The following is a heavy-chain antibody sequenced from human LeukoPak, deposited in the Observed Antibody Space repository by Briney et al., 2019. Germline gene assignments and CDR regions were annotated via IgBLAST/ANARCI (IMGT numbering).Heavy chain of an antibody. CDR1: GFTFSSYA. D-gene: IGHD1-26*01. V-gene: IGHV3-23*01. CDR2: ISGSAGVT. J-gene: IGHJ6*02. CDR3: ANVGANYYYYYGMDV. Sequence: GGSLRLSCAASGFTFSSYAMSWVRQAPGKGLEWVSAISGSAGVTYYADSVKGRFTISRDNSKNTLYLQTNSLRAEDTAVYYCANVGANYYYYYGMDVWGQGTTVTVSS.